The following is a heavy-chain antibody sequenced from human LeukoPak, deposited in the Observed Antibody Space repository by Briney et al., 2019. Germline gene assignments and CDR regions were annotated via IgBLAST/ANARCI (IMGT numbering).Heavy chain of an antibody. J-gene: IGHJ4*02. CDR1: GFTVSSYN. D-gene: IGHD1-26*01. V-gene: IGHV3-53*01. CDR3: ASGPGSAGADY. CDR2: IYTGGNT. Sequence: GGSLRLSCTASGFTVSSYNVGWVRQAPGKGLEWVSVIYTGGNTYYAGSVKGRFTISRDNSRNTLYLQMNSLRAEDTAVYYCASGPGSAGADYWGQGTLVTVSS.